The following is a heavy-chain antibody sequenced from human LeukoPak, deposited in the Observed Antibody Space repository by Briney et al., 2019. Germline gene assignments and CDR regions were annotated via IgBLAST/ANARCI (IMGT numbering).Heavy chain of an antibody. CDR3: IVFGDSNH. CDR2: ISGGGGST. D-gene: IGHD4-17*01. J-gene: IGHJ5*02. Sequence: GGSLRLSCAASGFTFTNYAMSWVRQAPGKGLEWVSGISGGGGSTYYADSVKGRFTISKDNSKNTLYLQMNSLRAEDTAVYYCIVFGDSNHWGQGTLVTVSS. V-gene: IGHV3-23*01. CDR1: GFTFTNYA.